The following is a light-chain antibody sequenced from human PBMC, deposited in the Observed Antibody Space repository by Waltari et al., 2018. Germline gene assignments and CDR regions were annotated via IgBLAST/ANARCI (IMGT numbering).Light chain of an antibody. CDR2: AAS. CDR1: QSIGTS. J-gene: IGKJ1*01. V-gene: IGKV1-39*01. CDR3: QQSYTTPRP. Sequence: DIQMTQSPSSLSASVGDRVTITCRASQSIGTSLNWYQHQPGRAPELLIYAASTLQGGVPSRLSGSGSGPHVTLAISSLPRADSSTYYCQQSYTTPRPCGQGTTVEL.